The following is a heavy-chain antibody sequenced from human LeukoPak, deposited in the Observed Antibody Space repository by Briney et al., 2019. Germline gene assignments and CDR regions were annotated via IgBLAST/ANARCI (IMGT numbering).Heavy chain of an antibody. CDR2: ISNGGSTI. CDR1: GFTFSDYY. V-gene: IGHV3-11*01. D-gene: IGHD6-13*01. J-gene: IGHJ4*02. CDR3: ARRATAGSCFDY. Sequence: GGSLRLSCAVSGFTFSDYYMSWIRQAPGKGLEWVSFISNGGSTISHADSVKGRFTISRDNAENSLYLQMNSLRAEDTAVYYCARRATAGSCFDYWGQGTLVTVSS.